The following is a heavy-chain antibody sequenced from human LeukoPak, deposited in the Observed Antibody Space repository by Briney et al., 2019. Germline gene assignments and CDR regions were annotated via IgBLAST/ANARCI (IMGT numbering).Heavy chain of an antibody. J-gene: IGHJ4*02. Sequence: GGSLRLSCAASGFTFDDYAMHWVRQAPGKGLEWVSGISWNSGSIGYADSVKGRFTISRDNAKNSLYLQMNSLRAEDMALYYCAKGQGSSGWHGEGYLDYWGQGTLVTVSS. CDR1: GFTFDDYA. CDR2: ISWNSGSI. D-gene: IGHD6-19*01. V-gene: IGHV3-9*03. CDR3: AKGQGSSGWHGEGYLDY.